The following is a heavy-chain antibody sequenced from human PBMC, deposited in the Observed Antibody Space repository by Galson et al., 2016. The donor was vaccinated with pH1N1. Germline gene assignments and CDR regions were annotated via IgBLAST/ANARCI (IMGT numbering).Heavy chain of an antibody. CDR1: GGSISSGSYY. CDR3: ARQGRITYYDFLSGYYIDY. Sequence: LSLTCTVSGGSISSGSYYWSWIRQPAGKGLEWIGRIYTSGSTNYNPSLKSRVTISVDTSKNQFSLKLSSVTAADTAVYYCARQGRITYYDFLSGYYIDYWGQGTLVTVSS. D-gene: IGHD3-3*01. J-gene: IGHJ4*02. V-gene: IGHV4-61*02. CDR2: IYTSGST.